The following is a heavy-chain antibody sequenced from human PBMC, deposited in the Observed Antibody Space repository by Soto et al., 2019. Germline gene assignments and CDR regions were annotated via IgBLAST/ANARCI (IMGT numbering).Heavy chain of an antibody. Sequence: GGSLRLSCAASGFTFSSYGMHWVRQAPGKGLEWVAVIWYDGSNKYYADSVKGRFTISRDNSKNTLYLQMNSLRAEDTAVYYCARAMATVTTQGMDVWGQGTTVTVSS. J-gene: IGHJ6*02. CDR2: IWYDGSNK. V-gene: IGHV3-33*01. CDR3: ARAMATVTTQGMDV. CDR1: GFTFSSYG. D-gene: IGHD4-17*01.